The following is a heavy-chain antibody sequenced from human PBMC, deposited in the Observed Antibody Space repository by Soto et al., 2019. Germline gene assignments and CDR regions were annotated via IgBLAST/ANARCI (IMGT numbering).Heavy chain of an antibody. V-gene: IGHV3-23*01. CDR1: GFTFSDYA. Sequence: EVHLSESGGGVVQPGGSLRLSCVVSGFTFSDYAMDWVRQAPGKGLEWVSEISATGGTTNYADPVKGRYTISRDNSNNTLYLQLTNRRAEDTAMFYCAKASSAWYGSKNYYFDSWGQGALVTVSS. D-gene: IGHD6-19*01. J-gene: IGHJ4*02. CDR3: AKASSAWYGSKNYYFDS. CDR2: ISATGGTT.